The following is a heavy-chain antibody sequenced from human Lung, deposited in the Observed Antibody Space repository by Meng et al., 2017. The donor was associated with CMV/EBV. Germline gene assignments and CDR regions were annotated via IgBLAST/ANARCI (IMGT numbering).Heavy chain of an antibody. CDR2: VNPVSDDT. Sequence: VQLVQTGAEVKRPGASVNISCQASGYTFSGFYMNWARQAPGHGLEWLGRVNPVSDDTHYAQKFVGRLTVTRCATINTAFMELTSLRPDDTAVYYCAKSSDNGWSSWGPGTLVTVSS. CDR3: AKSSDNGWSS. CDR1: GYTFSGFY. J-gene: IGHJ4*01. D-gene: IGHD6-19*01. V-gene: IGHV1-2*06.